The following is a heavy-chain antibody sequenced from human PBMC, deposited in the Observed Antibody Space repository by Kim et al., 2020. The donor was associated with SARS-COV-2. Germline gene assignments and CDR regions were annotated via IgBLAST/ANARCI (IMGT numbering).Heavy chain of an antibody. V-gene: IGHV4-39*07. J-gene: IGHJ4*02. CDR3: ARDVDGYNYYFDL. Sequence: SDPSLKSRVTRSVDTSRNQFSLKLSSVTAADTAVYYCARDVDGYNYYFDLWGQGTLVTVSS. D-gene: IGHD5-12*01.